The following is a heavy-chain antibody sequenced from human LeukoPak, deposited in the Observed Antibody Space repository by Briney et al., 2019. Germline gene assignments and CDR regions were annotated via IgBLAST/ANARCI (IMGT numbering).Heavy chain of an antibody. CDR1: GYTFTSYG. CDR3: ARDPAASSYYYYYMDV. Sequence: ASVEVSCKASGYTFTSYGISWVRQAPGQGLEWMGWISAYNGNTNYAQKLQGRVTMTTDTSTSTAYMELRSLRSDDTAVYYCARDPAASSYYYYYMDVWGKGTTVTVSS. V-gene: IGHV1-18*01. CDR2: ISAYNGNT. J-gene: IGHJ6*03.